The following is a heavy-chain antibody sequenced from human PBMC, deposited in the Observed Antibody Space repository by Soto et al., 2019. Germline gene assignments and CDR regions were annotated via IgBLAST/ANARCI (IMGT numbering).Heavy chain of an antibody. J-gene: IGHJ3*02. CDR2: ITGSGGGT. CDR1: RFSFSNYA. V-gene: IGHV3-23*01. CDR3: STDPNGDYIGAFDN. Sequence: EVQLLESGGRLVPPGGSLRLSCAGSRFSFSNYAMTWARQAPGEGLEWASSITGSGGGTTYADSVKGRFTISRDNSKNILYLQMDSLRADDTAVYYCSTDPNGDYIGAFDNWGQGTMVTVSS. D-gene: IGHD4-17*01.